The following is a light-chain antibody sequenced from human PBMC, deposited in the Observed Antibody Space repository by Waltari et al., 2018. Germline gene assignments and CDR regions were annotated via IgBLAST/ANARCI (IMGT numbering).Light chain of an antibody. CDR1: ALPRKY. CDR3: YSSDSTGLRV. Sequence: YELTQPPSVSVSPGQTARITCSGHALPRKYAYWCQQKSGQAPRLVMYEDTKRPSGIPERFSGSSSGTVATLTISGAQVDDEADYYCYSSDSTGLRVFGGGTTVVVL. J-gene: IGLJ1*01. CDR2: EDT. V-gene: IGLV3-10*01.